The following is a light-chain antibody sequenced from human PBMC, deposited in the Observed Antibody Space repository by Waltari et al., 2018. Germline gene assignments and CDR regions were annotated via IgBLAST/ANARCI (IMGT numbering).Light chain of an antibody. V-gene: IGKV1-5*03. J-gene: IGKJ2*01. CDR2: RAS. Sequence: DIQMTQSPSTLSASVGDRVTITCRASQRISSWLAWYHHKPGKAPKLLIYRASSLEGGVPSRFSGSGSGTEFTLTISSLQPDDFGTYYCQQYISSPGTFGQGTKVEIK. CDR3: QQYISSPGT. CDR1: QRISSW.